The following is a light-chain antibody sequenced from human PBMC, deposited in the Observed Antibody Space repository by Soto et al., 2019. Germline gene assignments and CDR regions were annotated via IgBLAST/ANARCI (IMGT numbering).Light chain of an antibody. CDR2: EVS. CDR3: SSYKSNNPYV. J-gene: IGLJ1*01. Sequence: QSVLTQPASVSGSPGQSITISCTGTSSDVGSYNLVSWYQQHPGKAPKLMISEVSNRPSGVSNRFSGSKSGNTASLTISGLQAEDEADYYCSSYKSNNPYVFGTGTKVTVL. V-gene: IGLV2-14*02. CDR1: SSDVGSYNL.